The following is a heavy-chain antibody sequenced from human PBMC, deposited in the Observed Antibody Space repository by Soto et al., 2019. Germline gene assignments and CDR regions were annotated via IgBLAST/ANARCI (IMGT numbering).Heavy chain of an antibody. CDR3: AREFYDFWSGYYTPDAYYYYYYGMEV. J-gene: IGHJ6*04. D-gene: IGHD3-3*01. V-gene: IGHV1-46*01. Sequence: XSVKFACKASVYTFTSYYMHWVRQAPGQGLEWMGIINPSGGSTSYAQKFQGRVTMTRDTSTSTVYMELSSLRSEDTAVYYCAREFYDFWSGYYTPDAYYYYYYGMEVWGKKTTVTVS. CDR2: INPSGGST. CDR1: VYTFTSYY.